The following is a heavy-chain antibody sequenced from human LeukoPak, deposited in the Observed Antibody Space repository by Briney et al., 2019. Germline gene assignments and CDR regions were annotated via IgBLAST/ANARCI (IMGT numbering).Heavy chain of an antibody. D-gene: IGHD4-23*01. CDR3: ARGTVVRRNFDY. CDR1: GGSISSYY. CDR2: IYFSGNT. J-gene: IGHJ4*02. Sequence: SETLSLTCTVSGGSISSYYWSWIRQPPGKGLEWIGYIYFSGNTNYSPSLKSRVTISLDTSKNQFSLKLSSVTAADTTVYYCARGTVVRRNFDYWGQGTLVTVSS. V-gene: IGHV4-59*01.